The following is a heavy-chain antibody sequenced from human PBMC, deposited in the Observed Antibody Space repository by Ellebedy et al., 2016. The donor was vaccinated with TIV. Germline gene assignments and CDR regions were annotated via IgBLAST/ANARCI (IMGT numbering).Heavy chain of an antibody. Sequence: GGSLRLSXAASGFIFSTYSMNWVRQAPGKGLEWVAFIRSSTNSISYADSVRGRFIISRDNAKNTLYLQMNSLGVEDRAVYYCARVDWLVDSWGQGTLVTVSS. J-gene: IGHJ5*01. CDR1: GFIFSTYS. V-gene: IGHV3-48*04. CDR2: IRSSTNSI. CDR3: ARVDWLVDS. D-gene: IGHD3-9*01.